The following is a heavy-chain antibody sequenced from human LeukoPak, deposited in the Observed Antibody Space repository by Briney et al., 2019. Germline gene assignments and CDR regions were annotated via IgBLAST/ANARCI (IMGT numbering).Heavy chain of an antibody. J-gene: IGHJ4*02. Sequence: GVSLRLFCAASGFTFRSYWMSWVRQARGKGLEWVANIKQDGSEKYYVDSVKGRFTISRDNAKNSLYLQMNSLRAEDTAVYYCARDSSGWYGHPKNEDYWGQGTLVTVSS. CDR3: ARDSSGWYGHPKNEDY. CDR1: GFTFRSYW. CDR2: IKQDGSEK. D-gene: IGHD6-19*01. V-gene: IGHV3-7*01.